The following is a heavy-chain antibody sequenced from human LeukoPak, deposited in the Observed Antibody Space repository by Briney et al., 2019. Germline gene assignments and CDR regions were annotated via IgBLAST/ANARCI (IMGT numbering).Heavy chain of an antibody. J-gene: IGHJ4*02. CDR3: AKDGSGWVWYFDY. V-gene: IGHV3-9*01. D-gene: IGHD6-19*01. CDR1: GFAFDDYA. CDR2: VSWNSGSI. Sequence: GGSLRLSCAASGFAFDDYAMHWVRQAPGQGLEWVSGVSWNSGSIGYADSVKGRFTISRDNAKNSLYLQMNSLRAEDTALYYCAKDGSGWVWYFDYWGQGTLVTVSS.